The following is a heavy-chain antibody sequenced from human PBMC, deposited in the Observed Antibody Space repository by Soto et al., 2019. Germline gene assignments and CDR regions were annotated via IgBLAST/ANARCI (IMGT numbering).Heavy chain of an antibody. CDR1: GFTFSNSW. Sequence: GGSLRLSCAASGFTFSNSWMHWVRQVSGKGLEWVSRINADGTSTSYADSVKGRFTISRDNAKNTLYLYVNSLRAEDTAVYYCVKVLARGVGVPRFYFDSWGQGALVTVS. V-gene: IGHV3-74*01. CDR3: VKVLARGVGVPRFYFDS. J-gene: IGHJ4*02. D-gene: IGHD2-2*01. CDR2: INADGTST.